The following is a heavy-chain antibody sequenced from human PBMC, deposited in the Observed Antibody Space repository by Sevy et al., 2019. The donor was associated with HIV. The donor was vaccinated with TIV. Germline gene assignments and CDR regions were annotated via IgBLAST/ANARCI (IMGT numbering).Heavy chain of an antibody. CDR2: IYYSGST. V-gene: IGHV4-31*03. CDR3: ASLVLEWSSTRFDY. D-gene: IGHD3-3*01. CDR1: GGSISSGGYY. Sequence: SETLSLTCTVSGGSISSGGYYWSWIRQHPGKGLEWIGYIYYSGSTYYNPSLKSRVTISVDTSKNQFSLKLSSVTAADTAVYHCASLVLEWSSTRFDYWGQGTLVTVSS. J-gene: IGHJ4*02.